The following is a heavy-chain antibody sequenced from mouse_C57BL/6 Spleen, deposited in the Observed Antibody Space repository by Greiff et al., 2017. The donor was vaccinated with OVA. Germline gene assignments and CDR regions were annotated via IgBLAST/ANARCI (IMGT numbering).Heavy chain of an antibody. CDR3: VREAYGNYLYYYAMDY. D-gene: IGHD2-1*01. CDR1: GFTFNTYA. V-gene: IGHV10-3*01. J-gene: IGHJ4*01. Sequence: GGGLVQPKGSLKLSCAASGFTFNTYAMHWVRQAPGKGLEWVARIRSKSSNYATYYADSVKDRFTISRDDSQSMLYLQMNNLKTEDTAMYYCVREAYGNYLYYYAMDYWGQGTSVTVSS. CDR2: IRSKSSNYAT.